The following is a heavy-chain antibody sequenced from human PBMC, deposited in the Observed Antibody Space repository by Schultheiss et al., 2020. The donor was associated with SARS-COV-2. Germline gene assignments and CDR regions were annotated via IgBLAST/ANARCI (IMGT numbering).Heavy chain of an antibody. CDR3: ARLPSKYSSRFDY. CDR1: GGSISSYY. D-gene: IGHD6-13*01. V-gene: IGHV4-59*12. CDR2: IYYSGST. J-gene: IGHJ4*02. Sequence: SQTLSLTCTVSGGSISSYYWSWIRQPPGKGLEWIGYIYYSGSTNYNPSLKSRVTISVDTSKNQFSLKLSSVTAADTAVYYCARLPSKYSSRFDYWGQGTLVTVSS.